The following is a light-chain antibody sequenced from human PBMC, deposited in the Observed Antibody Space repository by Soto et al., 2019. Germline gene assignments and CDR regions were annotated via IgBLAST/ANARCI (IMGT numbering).Light chain of an antibody. CDR3: QQYGNSPAT. Sequence: EIVLTQSPGTLSLSPGERATLSCRASQSVSSSYLAWYQRKPGQAPRLLIYGASIRATDLPDRFSGSGSGTDFTLTISRLEPVDFALYYCQQYGNSPATFGQGTRVEIK. CDR1: QSVSSSY. V-gene: IGKV3-20*01. CDR2: GAS. J-gene: IGKJ1*01.